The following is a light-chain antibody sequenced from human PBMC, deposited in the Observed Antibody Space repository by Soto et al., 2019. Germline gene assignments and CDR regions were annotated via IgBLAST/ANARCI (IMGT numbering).Light chain of an antibody. Sequence: QSALAQPPSASGSPGQSVTISCTGTSSDVGGYNYVSWYQQHPVKAPKLMIYEVSERPSGVPDRFSGSKSSNTASLTVSGLQAEDEADYYCSSDARSNNCGFGTGTKDTV. J-gene: IGLJ1*01. CDR2: EVS. CDR1: SSDVGGYNY. V-gene: IGLV2-8*01. CDR3: SSDARSNNCG.